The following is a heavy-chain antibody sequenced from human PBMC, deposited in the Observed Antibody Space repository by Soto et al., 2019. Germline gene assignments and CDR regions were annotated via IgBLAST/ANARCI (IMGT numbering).Heavy chain of an antibody. CDR3: ARDPDVVVPAATRDAFDI. V-gene: IGHV1-69*04. CDR2: IIPILGIA. Sequence: VSCKASGGTFSSYTISWVRQAPGQGLEWMGRIIPILGIANYAQKFQSRVTITADKSTSTAYMELSSLRSEDTAVYYCARDPDVVVPAATRDAFDIWGQGTMVTVSS. D-gene: IGHD2-2*01. J-gene: IGHJ3*02. CDR1: GGTFSSYT.